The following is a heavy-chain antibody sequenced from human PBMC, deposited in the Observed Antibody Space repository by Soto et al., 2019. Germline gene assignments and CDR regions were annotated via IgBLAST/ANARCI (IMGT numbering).Heavy chain of an antibody. CDR2: IKDGGRT. CDR1: GGSLSGYY. J-gene: IGHJ4*02. D-gene: IGHD5-12*01. V-gene: IGHV4-34*01. CDR3: ARGQEGVVATH. Sequence: QVQLQQWGAGLLKPSETLSLNCAVNGGSLSGYYWSWIRQPPGKGLEWIGEIKDGGRTNYSPSLKSXXTXSXATSNNQFSRRLYSVTAADTGVYYCARGQEGVVATHWDQGTLVTVSS.